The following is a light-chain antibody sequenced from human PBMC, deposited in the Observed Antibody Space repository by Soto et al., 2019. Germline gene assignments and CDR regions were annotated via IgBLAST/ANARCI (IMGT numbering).Light chain of an antibody. Sequence: QSALTQPASVSGSPGQSITISCTGTSSDVGGYHYVSWYQHHPGKAPKLMLYEVSSRPSGVSNRFSGSKSGNTASLTISGLQAADEADYFCFSYAGSSTYVFGTGTKVTVL. V-gene: IGLV2-14*01. CDR2: EVS. CDR3: FSYAGSSTYV. J-gene: IGLJ1*01. CDR1: SSDVGGYHY.